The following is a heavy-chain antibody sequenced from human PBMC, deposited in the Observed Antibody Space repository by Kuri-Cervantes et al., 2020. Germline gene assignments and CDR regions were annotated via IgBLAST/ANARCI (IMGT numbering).Heavy chain of an antibody. CDR1: GGSISSYY. V-gene: IGHV4-59*04. D-gene: IGHD3-16*02. CDR3: ARRVHDYVWGSYRYLYNWFDP. CDR2: IYYSAIT. Sequence: SETLSLTCTVSGGSISSYYWSWIRQPAGKGLEWIGSIYYSAITYYNPSLKSRVTMSVATSENQFSLNLGSVTAADTAVYYCARRVHDYVWGSYRYLYNWFDPWGQGTLVTVSS. J-gene: IGHJ5*02.